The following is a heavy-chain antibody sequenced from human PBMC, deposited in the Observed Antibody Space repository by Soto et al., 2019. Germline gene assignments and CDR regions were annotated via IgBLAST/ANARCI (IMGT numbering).Heavy chain of an antibody. Sequence: PSETLSLTCTVSGGSISSYYWSWIRQPPGKGLEWIGYIYYSGSTNYNPSLKSRVTISVDTSKNQFSLKLSSVTAADTAVYYCARDRGSYSGYSYNWFDPWGQGTLVTVSS. CDR1: GGSISSYY. V-gene: IGHV4-59*01. J-gene: IGHJ5*02. CDR2: IYYSGST. CDR3: ARDRGSYSGYSYNWFDP. D-gene: IGHD5-12*01.